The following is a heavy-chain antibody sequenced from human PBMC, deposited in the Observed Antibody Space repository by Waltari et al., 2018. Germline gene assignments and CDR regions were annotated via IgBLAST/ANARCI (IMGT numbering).Heavy chain of an antibody. Sequence: TGVRQAPGQGLEWMGGIIPVFGTANYAQKFRGRVTITADESTSTVYMEVRSLTSEDTAVYYCARIKESGRSRMGPFDYWGQGTLVTVSS. V-gene: IGHV1-69*01. J-gene: IGHJ4*02. D-gene: IGHD1-26*01. CDR3: ARIKESGRSRMGPFDY. CDR2: IIPVFGTA.